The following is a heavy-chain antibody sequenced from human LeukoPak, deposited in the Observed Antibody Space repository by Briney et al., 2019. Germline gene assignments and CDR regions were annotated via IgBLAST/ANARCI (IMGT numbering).Heavy chain of an antibody. Sequence: PGGSLRLSCAASGFTFSNSAMSWVRQAPEKGLEWVATLRGTGRAYYADSVKGRFTISRDTSRNTLYLQMNSLSAEDTAVYHCAKVPQVSSGSPSAVPQLWYFDLWGRGTLVTVSS. V-gene: IGHV3-23*01. J-gene: IGHJ2*01. CDR1: GFTFSNSA. CDR3: AKVPQVSSGSPSAVPQLWYFDL. D-gene: IGHD1-26*01. CDR2: LRGTGRA.